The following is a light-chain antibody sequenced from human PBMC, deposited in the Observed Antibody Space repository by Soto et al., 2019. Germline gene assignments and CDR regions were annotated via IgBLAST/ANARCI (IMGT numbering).Light chain of an antibody. V-gene: IGLV2-14*01. J-gene: IGLJ1*01. CDR1: SDDIGAYNF. CDR3: SSYRSSSLYV. CDR2: EVI. Sequence: QSVLTQPASVSGSPGQSITISCTGTSDDIGAYNFVSWYQQHPDKAPKLIISEVINRPSGISNRFSGSKSGNTASLTISGLQAEDEADYYCSSYRSSSLYVFGTGTKATVL.